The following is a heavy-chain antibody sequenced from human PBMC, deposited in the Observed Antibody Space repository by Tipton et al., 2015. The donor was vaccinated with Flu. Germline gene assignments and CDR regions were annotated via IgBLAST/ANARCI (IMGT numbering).Heavy chain of an antibody. D-gene: IGHD5-18*01. Sequence: SLRLSCAASGFTFSEHAMHWVRQAPGRGLEWVAIVLFDGTNKFYGDSVKGRFTISRDNSENTVFLQMNSLRAEDTAVYYCARGGDTFDYWGQGTLVTVSS. CDR2: VLFDGTNK. CDR1: GFTFSEHA. CDR3: ARGGDTFDY. J-gene: IGHJ4*02. V-gene: IGHV3-30*04.